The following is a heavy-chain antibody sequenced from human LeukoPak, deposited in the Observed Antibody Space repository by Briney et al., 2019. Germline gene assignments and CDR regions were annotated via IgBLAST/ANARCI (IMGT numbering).Heavy chain of an antibody. V-gene: IGHV4-34*01. CDR2: INYSGST. D-gene: IGHD3-22*01. CDR1: GGSFSGYY. J-gene: IGHJ4*02. Sequence: SETLSLTCAVYGGSFSGYYWSWIRQPPGKGLEWIGEINYSGSTYYNPSLNSRVTISVDTSKNQFSLKLSSVTAADSAVYYCARRRTYYYESSGYYVTCFDYWGQGTLVTVSS. CDR3: ARRRTYYYESSGYYVTCFDY.